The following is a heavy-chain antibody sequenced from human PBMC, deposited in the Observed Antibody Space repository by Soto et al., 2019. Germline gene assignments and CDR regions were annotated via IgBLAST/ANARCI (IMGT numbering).Heavy chain of an antibody. D-gene: IGHD3-16*01. V-gene: IGHV4-59*02. CDR2: IYYSGET. CDR1: GGSVSSYF. J-gene: IGHJ5*02. Sequence: SETLSLTCIVSGGSVSSYFWSWIRQPPGKGLEWIGYIYYSGETNSNPSLKSRVTMSVDTSKNQFSLRLNSVTAADSAVYYCARGHMGWFDPWGLGTLVTVSS. CDR3: ARGHMGWFDP.